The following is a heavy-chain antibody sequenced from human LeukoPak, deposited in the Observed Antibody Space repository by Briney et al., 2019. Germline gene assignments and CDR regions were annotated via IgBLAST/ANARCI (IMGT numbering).Heavy chain of an antibody. V-gene: IGHV3-23*01. Sequence: PGGSLRLSCAASGFTFSSYAMSWVRQAPGKGLEWVSAISGSGGSTYYADSVKGRFTISRDNSKNTLYLQMNGLRAEDTAVYYCASGYSYGYYFDYWGQGTLVTVSS. CDR1: GFTFSSYA. D-gene: IGHD5-18*01. CDR2: ISGSGGST. J-gene: IGHJ4*02. CDR3: ASGYSYGYYFDY.